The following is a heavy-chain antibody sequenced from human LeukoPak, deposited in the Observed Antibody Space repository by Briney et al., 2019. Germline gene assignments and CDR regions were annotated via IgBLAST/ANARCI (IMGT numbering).Heavy chain of an antibody. CDR2: ISDDGTKE. CDR1: GFTFSSYA. Sequence: PGGSLRLSCVASGFTFSSYAMHWVRQAPGKGLEWVAVISDDGTKEYYADSVKGRFTISRDNAKNALSLQMNSLRAEDTAVYYCARSWNVDWFASWGQGTLVTVSS. D-gene: IGHD1-1*01. CDR3: ARSWNVDWFAS. V-gene: IGHV3-30-3*01. J-gene: IGHJ5*01.